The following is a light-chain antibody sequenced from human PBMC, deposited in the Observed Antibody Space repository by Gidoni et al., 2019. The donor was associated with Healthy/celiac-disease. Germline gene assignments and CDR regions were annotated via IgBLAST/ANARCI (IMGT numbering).Light chain of an antibody. Sequence: QAVLTQPSSLSASPGDSASLTCTLRSGINVGTYRIYWYQQKPGSPPQYLLRYKSDSDKQQGSGVPSRFSGSKDASANAGILLISGLQSEDEADYYCMIWHSSAYVFGTGTKVTVL. CDR3: MIWHSSAYV. CDR2: YKSDSDK. J-gene: IGLJ1*01. CDR1: SGINVGTYR. V-gene: IGLV5-45*03.